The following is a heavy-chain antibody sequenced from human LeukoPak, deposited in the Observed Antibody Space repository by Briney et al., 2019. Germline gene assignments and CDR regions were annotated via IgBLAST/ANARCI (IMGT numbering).Heavy chain of an antibody. Sequence: PGGSLRLSCAASGFTFSAYSMDWVRQAPGKGLEWVSEISSSSSSIYYADSVKGRFTISRDNAKDSLSLHMNSLRAEDTAVYYCARRDYYENFDYWGQGTLVTVSS. V-gene: IGHV3-48*04. CDR1: GFTFSAYS. D-gene: IGHD3-22*01. CDR3: ARRDYYENFDY. CDR2: ISSSSSSI. J-gene: IGHJ4*02.